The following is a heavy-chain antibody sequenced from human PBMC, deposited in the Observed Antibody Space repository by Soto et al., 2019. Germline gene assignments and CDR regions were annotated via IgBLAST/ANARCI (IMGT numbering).Heavy chain of an antibody. J-gene: IGHJ3*02. V-gene: IGHV4-31*03. Sequence: QVQLQESGPGLVKPSQTLSLTCTVSGGSISSGGYYWSWIRQHPGKGLEWSGYIYYSGSTYYNPSLKSRVTISVDTSKNQFSLKLSSVTAADTAVYYCAGYYDILTGLDAFDIWGQGTMVTVSS. CDR2: IYYSGST. CDR3: AGYYDILTGLDAFDI. CDR1: GGSISSGGYY. D-gene: IGHD3-9*01.